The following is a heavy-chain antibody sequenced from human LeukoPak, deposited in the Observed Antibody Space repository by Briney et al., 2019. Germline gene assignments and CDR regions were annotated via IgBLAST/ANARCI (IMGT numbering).Heavy chain of an antibody. J-gene: IGHJ4*02. D-gene: IGHD3-22*01. CDR2: IYYSGST. CDR3: ARDGDYDSSGYYYGLDY. CDR1: GGSISSYY. Sequence: SETLSLTCTVSGGSISSYYWSWIRQPPGKGLEWIGYIYYSGSTNYNPSLKSRVTISVDTSKNQFSLKLSSVTAADAAVYYCARDGDYDSSGYYYGLDYWGQGTLVTVSS. V-gene: IGHV4-59*01.